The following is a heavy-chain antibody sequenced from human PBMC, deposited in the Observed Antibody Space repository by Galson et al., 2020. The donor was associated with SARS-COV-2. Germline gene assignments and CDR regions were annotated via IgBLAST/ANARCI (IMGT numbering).Heavy chain of an antibody. D-gene: IGHD3-10*01. CDR2: INSDGSST. V-gene: IGHV3-74*01. Sequence: GESLKISCAASGFTFSSYWMHWVRQASGKGLVWVSRINSDGSSTTYADSVKGRFTISRDNAKNTLYLQMNNLRAEDTAVYYCRGAGENAFDIWGQGTMVTVSS. J-gene: IGHJ3*02. CDR3: RGAGENAFDI. CDR1: GFTFSSYW.